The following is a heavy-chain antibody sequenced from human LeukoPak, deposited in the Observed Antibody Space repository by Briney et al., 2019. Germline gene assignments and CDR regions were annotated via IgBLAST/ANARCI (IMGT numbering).Heavy chain of an antibody. J-gene: IGHJ5*02. CDR2: VSSSSSHI. V-gene: IGHV3-21*01. CDR1: GFSFSSHI. Sequence: GGSLRLSCAASGFSFSSHIMNWVRQAPGKGLVWISSVSSSSSHIYYIDSVRGRFTISRDNAKNSLNLEMNSLRVEDTAVYYCARGPTRCSSTSCHLAWFDPWGQGTLVTVSS. D-gene: IGHD2-2*01. CDR3: ARGPTRCSSTSCHLAWFDP.